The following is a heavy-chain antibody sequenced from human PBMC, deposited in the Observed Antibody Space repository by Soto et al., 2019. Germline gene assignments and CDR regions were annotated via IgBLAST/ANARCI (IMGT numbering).Heavy chain of an antibody. J-gene: IGHJ4*02. V-gene: IGHV3-7*01. CDR1: AFSFSSYW. Sequence: EVHLVESGGGLVQPGGSLRLSCAASAFSFSSYWMSWVRQAPGKGLEWVANIKEDGSEKYYVDSVKGRFTISRDNAKNSVYLQMTSLRVDDTAVYYCARIGWGYDYVWGRYFDYWGQGTLVTVSS. CDR2: IKEDGSEK. D-gene: IGHD3-16*01. CDR3: ARIGWGYDYVWGRYFDY.